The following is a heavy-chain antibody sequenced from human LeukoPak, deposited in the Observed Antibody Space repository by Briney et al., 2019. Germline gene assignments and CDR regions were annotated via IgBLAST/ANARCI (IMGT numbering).Heavy chain of an antibody. CDR3: ARAPRGCSGVSCYNY. D-gene: IGHD2-15*01. CDR2: IYSGGST. V-gene: IGHV3-66*01. Sequence: GGSLRLSCAASGFTVSSNYMSWVRQAPGKGLEWVSVIYSGGSTYYADSVKGRFTISRDNSKNTLYLQMNSLRAEDTAVYYCARAPRGCSGVSCYNYWGQGTLVTVSS. J-gene: IGHJ4*02. CDR1: GFTVSSNY.